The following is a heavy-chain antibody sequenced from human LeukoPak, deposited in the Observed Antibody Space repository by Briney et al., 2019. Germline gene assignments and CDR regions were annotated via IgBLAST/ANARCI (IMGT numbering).Heavy chain of an antibody. D-gene: IGHD2-2*01. Sequence: SETLSLTCTVSGDSISSYYWSWIRQPPGKGLEWIGYIYYSGSTNYNPSLKSRVTISVDTSKNQFSLKLSSVTAADTAVYYCARKYQLLSGWFDPWGQGTLVTVSS. CDR1: GDSISSYY. CDR2: IYYSGST. J-gene: IGHJ5*02. V-gene: IGHV4-59*01. CDR3: ARKYQLLSGWFDP.